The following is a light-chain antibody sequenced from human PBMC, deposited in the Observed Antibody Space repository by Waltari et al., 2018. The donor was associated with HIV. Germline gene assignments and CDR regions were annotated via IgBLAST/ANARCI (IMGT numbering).Light chain of an antibody. CDR2: DTN. J-gene: IGLJ2*01. Sequence: QSVLTQPPSASGTPGQRVTISCSGRRSNIGSNPVSWYQQLPGAAPKLLTCDTNQRPSGVPDRFSGSKSGTSASLAISGLQSEDEGDYYCAAWDDSLNGLFGGGTKLTV. CDR3: AAWDDSLNGL. V-gene: IGLV1-44*01. CDR1: RSNIGSNP.